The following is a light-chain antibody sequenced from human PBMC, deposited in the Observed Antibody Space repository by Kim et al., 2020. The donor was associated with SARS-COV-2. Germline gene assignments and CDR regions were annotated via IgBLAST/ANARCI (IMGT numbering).Light chain of an antibody. J-gene: IGKJ2*01. V-gene: IGKV3-11*01. CDR2: NAS. CDR3: QQRSDWPRT. Sequence: SLSPGERATLSCRASQDIGTSLAWYQHKPGQPPRLLIYNASNRAPLIPARFSGSGSGTDFTLTISSLGPEDFAVYYCQQRSDWPRTFGQGTKLEI. CDR1: QDIGTS.